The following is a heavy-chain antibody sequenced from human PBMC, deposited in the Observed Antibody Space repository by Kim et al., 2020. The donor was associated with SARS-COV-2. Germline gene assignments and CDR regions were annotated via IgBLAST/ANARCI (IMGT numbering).Heavy chain of an antibody. J-gene: IGHJ1*01. D-gene: IGHD3-22*01. CDR2: IIXILGIA. CDR1: GGTFSSYA. Sequence: SVKVSCKSSGGTFSSYAISWVRQAPGQGLEWMGRIIXILGIANYAQKFQGRVTITADKATSTAYMELSSLRSEDTAEYYCASDSPGPWYYYDSSGSHAALHWGQGTLGTVSS. V-gene: IGHV1-69*04. CDR3: ASDSPGPWYYYDSSGSHAALH.